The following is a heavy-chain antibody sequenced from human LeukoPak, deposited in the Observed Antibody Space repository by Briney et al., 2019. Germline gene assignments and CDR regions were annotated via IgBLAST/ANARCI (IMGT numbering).Heavy chain of an antibody. V-gene: IGHV3-30*18. CDR2: ISYDGSNK. J-gene: IGHJ4*02. Sequence: GGSLRLSCAASGFTFSSYGMHWVRQAPGKGLEWVAVISYDGSNKYYADSVKGRFTISRDNSKNTLYLQMNSLRAEDTAVYYCAKDRFWSGYEDYWGQGTLVTVSS. CDR1: GFTFSSYG. D-gene: IGHD3-3*01. CDR3: AKDRFWSGYEDY.